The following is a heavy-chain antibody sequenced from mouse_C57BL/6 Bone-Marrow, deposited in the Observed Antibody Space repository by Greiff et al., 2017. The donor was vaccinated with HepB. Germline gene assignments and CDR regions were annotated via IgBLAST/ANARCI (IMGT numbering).Heavy chain of an antibody. D-gene: IGHD1-1*01. CDR3: ATLCGSSSYWYFDV. V-gene: IGHV2-3*01. CDR1: GFSLTSYG. Sequence: QVQLKESGPGLVAPSQSLSITCTVSGFSLTSYGVSWVRQPPGKGLEWLGVIWGDGSTNYHSALISRPSISKDNAKSQVFLKPNRLQADDTATYYCATLCGSSSYWYFDVWGTGTTVTVSS. J-gene: IGHJ1*03. CDR2: IWGDGST.